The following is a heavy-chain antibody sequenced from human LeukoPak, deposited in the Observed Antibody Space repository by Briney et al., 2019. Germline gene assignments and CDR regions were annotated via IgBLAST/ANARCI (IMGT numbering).Heavy chain of an antibody. CDR2: IYYSGST. CDR1: GGSISSYY. CDR3: ARVGLYCSGGSCYPNWFDP. D-gene: IGHD2-15*01. V-gene: IGHV4-59*01. Sequence: KPSETLSLTCTVSGGSISSYYWSWIRQPPGKGLEWIGYIYYSGSTNYNPSLKSRVTISVDTSKNQFSLKLSSVTAADTAVYYCARVGLYCSGGSCYPNWFDPWGQGTLLTVSS. J-gene: IGHJ5*02.